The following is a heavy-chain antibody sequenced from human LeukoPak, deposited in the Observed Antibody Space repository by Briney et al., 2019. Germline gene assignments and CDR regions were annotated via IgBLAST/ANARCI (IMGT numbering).Heavy chain of an antibody. D-gene: IGHD2-2*01. CDR1: GYTFTSYG. V-gene: IGHV1-18*04. CDR2: ISAYNGNT. J-gene: IGHJ4*02. CDR3: ARDWPSFVVVPAANFDY. Sequence: GASVKVSCKASGYTFTSYGISWVRQAPGQGLEWMGWISAYNGNTNYAQKLQGRVTMTTDTSTSTAYMELRSLRSDDTAVYYCARDWPSFVVVPAANFDYWGQGTLVTVSS.